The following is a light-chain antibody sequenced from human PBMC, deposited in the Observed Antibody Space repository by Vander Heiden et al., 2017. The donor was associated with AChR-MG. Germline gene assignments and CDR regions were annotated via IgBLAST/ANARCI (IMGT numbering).Light chain of an antibody. CDR2: GAS. J-gene: IGKJ4*01. CDR3: QQYGSSPQT. V-gene: IGKV3-20*01. CDR1: QSVSSNY. Sequence: ENVPTQSPGTLSLSPGERVTLSCRASQSVSSNYLAWYQQKPGQAPRLLIDGASSRATGIPDRFSGSGSRTDFILTISRLEPEDFAVYYCQQYGSSPQTFGGGTKVEIK.